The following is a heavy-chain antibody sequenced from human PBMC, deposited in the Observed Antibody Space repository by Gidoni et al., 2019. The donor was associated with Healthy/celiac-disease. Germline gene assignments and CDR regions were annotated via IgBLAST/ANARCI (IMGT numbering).Heavy chain of an antibody. CDR2: ISSRSSYI. V-gene: IGHV3-21*01. CDR1: GFTFSSYS. Sequence: EVQLVESGGGLVKPGGSLRLSCAASGFTFSSYSMNWVRQAPGKGLEWVSSISSRSSYIYYADAVKGRFTISRDNAKNSLYLQMNRLRAEETAVYYCARDGSYGGNSEGAYYFDYWGQGTLVTVSS. J-gene: IGHJ4*02. D-gene: IGHD4-17*01. CDR3: ARDGSYGGNSEGAYYFDY.